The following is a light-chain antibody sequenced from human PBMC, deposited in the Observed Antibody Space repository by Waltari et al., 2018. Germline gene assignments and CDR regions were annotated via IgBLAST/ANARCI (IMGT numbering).Light chain of an antibody. Sequence: EIVLTQSPAILSLSPGEGATLSCRASQSVGRSLAWYQQKPGQAPRLVISGASNRATGIPDRFSGSGSGTDFSLTISRLEPEDFAVYYCQHYVRLPVTFGRGTKVEIK. CDR1: QSVGRS. V-gene: IGKV3-11*01. CDR2: GAS. J-gene: IGKJ4*02. CDR3: QHYVRLPVT.